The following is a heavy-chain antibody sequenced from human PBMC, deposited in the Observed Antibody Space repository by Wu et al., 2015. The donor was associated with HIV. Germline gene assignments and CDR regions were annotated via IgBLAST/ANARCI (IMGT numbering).Heavy chain of an antibody. J-gene: IGHJ3*02. Sequence: QVQLVQSGAEVKKPGASVKVSCKASGYTFTGYYMHWVRQAPGQGLEWMGWINPNSGGTNYAQKFQGRVTMTRDTSISTAYMELSRLRSDDTAVYYCARDFRPSAFTSGSGIRPAVAFDIVGQGT. CDR2: INPNSGGT. D-gene: IGHD3-10*01. CDR3: ARDFRPSAFTSGSGIRPAVAFDI. V-gene: IGHV1-2*02. CDR1: GYTFTGYY.